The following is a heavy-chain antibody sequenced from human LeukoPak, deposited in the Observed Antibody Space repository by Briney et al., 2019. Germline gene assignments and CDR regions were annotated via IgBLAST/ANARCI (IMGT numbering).Heavy chain of an antibody. Sequence: PSETLSLTCTVSGGSMTSYYWSWIRQPPGKGLEWIGYIYYSGSTKYNPSLRSRVTISVDTSKNQFSLKLSSVTAADTAVYYCARDSGSGSKINWFDPWGQGTLVTVS. J-gene: IGHJ5*02. D-gene: IGHD6-19*01. V-gene: IGHV4-59*01. CDR2: IYYSGST. CDR1: GGSMTSYY. CDR3: ARDSGSGSKINWFDP.